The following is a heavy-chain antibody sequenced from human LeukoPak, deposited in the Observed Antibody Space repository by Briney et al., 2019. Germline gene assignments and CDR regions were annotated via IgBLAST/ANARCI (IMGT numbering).Heavy chain of an antibody. CDR3: AKGFAGSGYSFLQGGFDY. CDR1: GFTFSNYA. Sequence: PGGSLRLSCAASGFTFSNYAMSWVRQAPGKGLEWVSAISGSGGTTYYADSVMGRFTISRDNSRDTLFLQMNSLRAEDTAVYYCAKGFAGSGYSFLQGGFDYWGQGTLVTVSS. V-gene: IGHV3-23*01. J-gene: IGHJ4*02. CDR2: ISGSGGTT. D-gene: IGHD3-22*01.